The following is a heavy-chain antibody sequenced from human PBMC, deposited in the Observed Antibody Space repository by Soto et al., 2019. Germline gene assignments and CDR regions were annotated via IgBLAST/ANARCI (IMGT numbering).Heavy chain of an antibody. D-gene: IGHD4-4*01. CDR1: GYTFTSYG. CDR2: ISAYNGNT. V-gene: IGHV1-18*01. CDR3: ARAVTTVNAPLNWFDP. J-gene: IGHJ5*02. Sequence: QVQLVQSGAEVKKPGASVKVSCKASGYTFTSYGISWVRPAPGQGLEWMGWISAYNGNTNYAQKLQGRVPMTTDTSTSTAYMELRSLRSDDTAVYYCARAVTTVNAPLNWFDPWGQGTLVTVSS.